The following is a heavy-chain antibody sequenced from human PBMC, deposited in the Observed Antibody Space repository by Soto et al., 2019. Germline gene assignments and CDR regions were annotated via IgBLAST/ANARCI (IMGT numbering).Heavy chain of an antibody. D-gene: IGHD2-2*01. J-gene: IGHJ6*03. CDR2: INPSGGST. V-gene: IGHV1-46*01. CDR3: ASVLPAAIFFDYYYYYMDA. CDR1: GYTFTSYY. Sequence: ASVKVSCKASGYTFTSYYMHWVRQAPGQGLEWMGIINPSGGSTSYAQKFQGRVTMTRDTSTSTVYMELSSLRSEDTAVYYCASVLPAAIFFDYYYYYMDAWGKGTTVTVS.